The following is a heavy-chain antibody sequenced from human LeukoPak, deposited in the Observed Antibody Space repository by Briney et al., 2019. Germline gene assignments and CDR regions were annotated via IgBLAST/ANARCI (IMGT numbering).Heavy chain of an antibody. Sequence: SETLSLTCTVSGGSISSYYWSWIRQPPGKGLEWIGYIYYSGSTNYNPSLKSRVTISVDTSKNQFSLELSSVTAADTAVYYCARAYGDYPAVLDYWGQGTLVTVSS. D-gene: IGHD4-17*01. J-gene: IGHJ4*02. V-gene: IGHV4-59*01. CDR1: GGSISSYY. CDR3: ARAYGDYPAVLDY. CDR2: IYYSGST.